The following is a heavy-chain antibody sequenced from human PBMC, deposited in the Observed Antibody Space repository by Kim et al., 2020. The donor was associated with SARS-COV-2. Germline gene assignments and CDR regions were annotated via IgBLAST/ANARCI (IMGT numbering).Heavy chain of an antibody. CDR3: EASDF. CDR2: ISASGLGT. J-gene: IGHJ4*02. Sequence: ISASGLGTHYADSVRGRFTIPRDNSKSTLFLQMSSLRVEDTAVYYCEASDFWGQGALVTVSS. V-gene: IGHV3-23*01.